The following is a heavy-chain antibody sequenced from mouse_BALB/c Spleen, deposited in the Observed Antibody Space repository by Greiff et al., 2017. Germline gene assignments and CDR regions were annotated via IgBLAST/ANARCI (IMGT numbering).Heavy chain of an antibody. Sequence: EVQLQQSGAELVKPGASVKLSCTASGFNIKDTYMHWVKQRPEQGLEWIGRIDPANGNTKYDPKFQGKATITEDTSSNTAYLQLSSLTSEDTAVYYCARRGDGYYFYAMDYWGQGTSVTVSS. V-gene: IGHV14-3*02. CDR3: ARRGDGYYFYAMDY. CDR2: IDPANGNT. J-gene: IGHJ4*01. CDR1: GFNIKDTY. D-gene: IGHD2-3*01.